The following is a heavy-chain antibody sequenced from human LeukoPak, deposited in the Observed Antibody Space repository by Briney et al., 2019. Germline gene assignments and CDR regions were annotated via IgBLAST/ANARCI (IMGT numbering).Heavy chain of an antibody. V-gene: IGHV1-8*01. CDR2: MNPNSGNT. D-gene: IGHD3-22*01. CDR1: GYTFTSYD. J-gene: IGHJ3*02. CDR3: ASLYDSSGYGDAFDI. Sequence: GAPVKVSCKASGYTFTSYDINWVRQATGQGLEWMGWMNPNSGNTGYAQKFQGRVTMTRNTSISTAYMELSSLRSEDTAVYYCASLYDSSGYGDAFDIWGQGTMVTVSS.